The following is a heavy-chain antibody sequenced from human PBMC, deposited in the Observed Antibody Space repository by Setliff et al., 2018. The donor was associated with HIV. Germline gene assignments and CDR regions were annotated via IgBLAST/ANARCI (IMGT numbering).Heavy chain of an antibody. J-gene: IGHJ6*04. Sequence: GASVKVSCKASGDTFNSHAISWVRQAPGQGLEWMGGIIPIFGTPNYAQKFKGRLTITADESTSTVYMELSSLRSEDTAVYYCARDSRDIVVGIAPEPEPYYDYGMDVWGEGTTVTVSS. CDR2: IIPIFGTP. D-gene: IGHD2-21*01. CDR3: ARDSRDIVVGIAPEPEPYYDYGMDV. V-gene: IGHV1-69*13. CDR1: GDTFNSHA.